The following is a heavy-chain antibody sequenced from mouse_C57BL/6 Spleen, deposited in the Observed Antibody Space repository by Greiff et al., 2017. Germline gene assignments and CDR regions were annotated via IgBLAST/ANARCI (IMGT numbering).Heavy chain of an antibody. D-gene: IGHD2-3*01. Sequence: VQLQQSGAELVKPGASVKLSCTASGFNIKDYYMHWVKQRTEQGLEWIGRIDPEDGETKYAPKFPGKATITADTSSNTAYLQLSSLTAEDTAVYYCASSGWRDYWGQGTTLTVSS. CDR1: GFNIKDYY. CDR3: ASSGWRDY. V-gene: IGHV14-2*01. CDR2: IDPEDGET. J-gene: IGHJ2*01.